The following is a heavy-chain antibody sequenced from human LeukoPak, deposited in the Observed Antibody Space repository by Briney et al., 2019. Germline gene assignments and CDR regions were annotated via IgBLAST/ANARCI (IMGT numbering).Heavy chain of an antibody. Sequence: SETLSLTCAVYGGSFSGYYWSWIRQPPGKGLEWIGEINHSGSTNYNPSLKSRVTISVDTSKNQFSLKLSSVTAADTAVYYCAGVWRYYYYGMDVWGQGTTVTVSS. V-gene: IGHV4-34*01. CDR2: INHSGST. CDR3: AGVWRYYYYGMDV. CDR1: GGSFSGYY. D-gene: IGHD2-21*01. J-gene: IGHJ6*02.